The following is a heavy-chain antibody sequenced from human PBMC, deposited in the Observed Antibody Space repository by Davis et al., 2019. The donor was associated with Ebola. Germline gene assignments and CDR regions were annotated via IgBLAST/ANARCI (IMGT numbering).Heavy chain of an antibody. CDR2: IYPGDSDT. D-gene: IGHD2/OR15-2a*01. CDR1: GYSFTSYW. CDR3: ARLWDTSMPTPPDY. Sequence: GESLKISCKGSGYSFTSYWIGWVRQMPGKGLEWMGIIYPGDSDTRYSPSFQGQVTISVDKSISTAYLQWSSLKASDTAIYYCARLWDTSMPTPPDYWGQGTLVTVSS. V-gene: IGHV5-51*01. J-gene: IGHJ4*02.